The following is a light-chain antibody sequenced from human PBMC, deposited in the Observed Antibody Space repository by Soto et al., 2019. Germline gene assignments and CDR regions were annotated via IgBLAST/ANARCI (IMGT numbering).Light chain of an antibody. Sequence: DIQMTQSPSSLSASVGDRVTITCRANQGISNYLAWYQQKPGKAPKLLIYAASTLQSGVPSRFSGSGFGTDFTLTISSLQPEDVATYYCQEYNGAPRTFGQGTKVEIK. CDR1: QGISNY. CDR2: AAS. J-gene: IGKJ1*01. CDR3: QEYNGAPRT. V-gene: IGKV1-27*01.